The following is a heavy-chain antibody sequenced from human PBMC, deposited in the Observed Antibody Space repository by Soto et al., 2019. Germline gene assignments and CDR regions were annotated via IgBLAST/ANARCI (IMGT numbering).Heavy chain of an antibody. CDR2: IYYSGST. D-gene: IGHD3-16*01. CDR1: GGSISSGGYY. J-gene: IGHJ4*02. Sequence: NPSETLSLTCTVSGGSISSGGYYWSWIRQHPGKGLEWIGYIYYSGSTYYNPSLKSRVTISVDTSKNQFSLKLSSVTAADTAVYYCARGFALGTNFDYWGQGTLVTVSS. CDR3: ARGFALGTNFDY. V-gene: IGHV4-31*03.